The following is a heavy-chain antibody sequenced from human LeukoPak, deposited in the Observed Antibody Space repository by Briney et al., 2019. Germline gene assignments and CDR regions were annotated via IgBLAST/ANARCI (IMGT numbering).Heavy chain of an antibody. CDR1: GYTFTSYG. Sequence: GASVKVSCKASGYTFTSYGISWVRQAPGQGLEWMGWISAYNGNTNYAQKLQGRVTMTRDTSTSTVYMELSSLRSEDTAVYYCARGAFEYSSTEFDPWGQGTLVTVSS. D-gene: IGHD6-6*01. CDR2: ISAYNGNT. V-gene: IGHV1-18*01. J-gene: IGHJ5*02. CDR3: ARGAFEYSSTEFDP.